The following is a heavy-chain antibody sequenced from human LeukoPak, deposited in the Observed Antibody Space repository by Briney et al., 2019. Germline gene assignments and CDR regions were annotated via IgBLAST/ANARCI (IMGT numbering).Heavy chain of an antibody. D-gene: IGHD2-15*01. CDR1: GFSFNTYA. V-gene: IGHV3-23*01. J-gene: IGHJ1*01. Sequence: GGSLRLSCAASGFSFNTYAMNWVRQAPGKGLEWVSAISNTGGSTYYADSVKGRFTISRDKSKNTLSLQMNSLRAEDTAVYYCAQQVGYCSSGSCYFTYWGQGTLVTVSS. CDR3: AQQVGYCSSGSCYFTY. CDR2: ISNTGGST.